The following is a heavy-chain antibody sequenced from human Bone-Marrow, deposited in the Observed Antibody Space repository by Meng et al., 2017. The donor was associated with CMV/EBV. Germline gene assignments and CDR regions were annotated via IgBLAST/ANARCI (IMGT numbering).Heavy chain of an antibody. CDR2: IIPILGIA. J-gene: IGHJ6*02. CDR3: ARDQWLSTPSYYYYYGMDV. D-gene: IGHD3-22*01. V-gene: IGHV1-69*10. CDR1: GGTFSSYA. Sequence: SVKVSCKASGGTFSSYAISWVRQAPGQGLEWMGGIIPILGIANYAQKFQGRVTITADTSTSTAYMELRSLRSDDTAVYYCARDQWLSTPSYYYYYGMDVWGQGPTVTVSS.